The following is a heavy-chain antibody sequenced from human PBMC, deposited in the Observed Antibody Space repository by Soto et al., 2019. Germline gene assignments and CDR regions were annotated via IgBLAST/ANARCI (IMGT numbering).Heavy chain of an antibody. V-gene: IGHV3-23*01. CDR2: ISGSVGSS. D-gene: IGHD6-13*01. CDR1: GFAFSTYA. Sequence: GGSLRLSCAAAGFAFSTYAMTWVRQAPGKGLEWVSVISGSVGSSYYAASVKGRFTISRDNSKNTMFLQMKGLRAEETAVYYCAKVTKRAAAGRYEYYKYGMDVWGQGTTVTVSS. CDR3: AKVTKRAAAGRYEYYKYGMDV. J-gene: IGHJ6*02.